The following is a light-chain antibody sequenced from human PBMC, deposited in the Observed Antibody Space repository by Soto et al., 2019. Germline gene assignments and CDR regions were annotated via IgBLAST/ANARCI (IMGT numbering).Light chain of an antibody. J-gene: IGKJ1*01. CDR1: QSISRY. CDR2: AAS. V-gene: IGKV1-39*01. CDR3: QQSYSPLWT. Sequence: IHMTQSPSSLSASVVDRFTITFLSVQSISRYLNWYQHKAGKAPKVLIYAASSLQRGVPSRFSGSGSGTDFTLIISSLQPEDFATYYCQQSYSPLWTFGQGTKVDIK.